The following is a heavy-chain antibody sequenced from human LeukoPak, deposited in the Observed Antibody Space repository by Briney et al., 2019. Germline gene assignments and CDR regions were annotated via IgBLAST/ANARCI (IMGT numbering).Heavy chain of an antibody. J-gene: IGHJ3*02. Sequence: GGSLRLSCAASGFTFSSYAMSWVRQAPGKGLEWVSGISWNSGSIGYADSVKGRFTISRDNAKNSLYLQMNSLRAEDTALYYCAKDIRSFSGSYLVAFDIWGQGTMVTVSS. CDR1: GFTFSSYA. V-gene: IGHV3-9*01. CDR3: AKDIRSFSGSYLVAFDI. D-gene: IGHD3-10*01. CDR2: ISWNSGSI.